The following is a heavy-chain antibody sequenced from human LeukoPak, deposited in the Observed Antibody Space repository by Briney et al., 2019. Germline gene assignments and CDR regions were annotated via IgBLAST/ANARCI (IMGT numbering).Heavy chain of an antibody. CDR3: ARDSSGWYHWFDP. CDR1: GYTFTSYD. CDR2: MNPNSGNT. J-gene: IGHJ5*02. Sequence: ASVKVSCKASGYTFTSYDINWVRQATGQGLEWMGWMNPNSGNTGYAQKFQGRVTMTRNTSISTAYMELSSLRSEDTAVYYRARDSSGWYHWFDPWGQGTLVTVSS. D-gene: IGHD6-19*01. V-gene: IGHV1-8*01.